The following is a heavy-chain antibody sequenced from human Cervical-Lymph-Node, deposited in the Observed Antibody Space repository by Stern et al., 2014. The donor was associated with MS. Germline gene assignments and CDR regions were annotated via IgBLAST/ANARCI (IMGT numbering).Heavy chain of an antibody. J-gene: IGHJ4*02. V-gene: IGHV1-8*01. Sequence: QMQLVQSGAEVRKPGASVRVSCKTSGYTFNTYAVTWVRQAPGKGLEWLGGINPNKGDTVLAQRFRGRVTLTRNTSLRTAYMELTNLTSEDTAVYYCATPSLPFFWGQGSLITVSS. CDR1: GYTFNTYA. CDR2: INPNKGDT. D-gene: IGHD6-6*01. CDR3: ATPSLPFF.